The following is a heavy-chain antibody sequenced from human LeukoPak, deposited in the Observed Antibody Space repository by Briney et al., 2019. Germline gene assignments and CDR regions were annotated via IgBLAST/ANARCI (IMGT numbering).Heavy chain of an antibody. D-gene: IGHD3-22*01. V-gene: IGHV6-1*01. J-gene: IGHJ4*02. CDR2: TYYRSKWYN. Sequence: SQTLSLTCAISGDSVSTNSAAWNWIRQSPSRGLEWLGRTYYRSKWYNDYAVSVKSRITINPDTSNNQFSLQLNSVTPEDTAVYYCARGANYYDSSGYYDYWGQGTLVSVSS. CDR1: GDSVSTNSAA. CDR3: ARGANYYDSSGYYDY.